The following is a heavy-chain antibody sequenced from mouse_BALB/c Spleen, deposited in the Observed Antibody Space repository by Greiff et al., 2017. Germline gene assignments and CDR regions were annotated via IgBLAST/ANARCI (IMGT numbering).Heavy chain of an antibody. D-gene: IGHD4-1*01. V-gene: IGHV2-9*02. CDR3: ARRTGIYAMDY. J-gene: IGHJ4*01. CDR2: IWAGGST. Sequence: VQRVESGPGLVAPSQSLSITCTVSGFSLTSYGVHWVRQPPGKGLEWLGVIWAGGSTNYNSALMSRLSISKDNSKSQVFLKMNSLQTDDTAMYYCARRTGIYAMDYWGQGTSVTVSS. CDR1: GFSLTSYG.